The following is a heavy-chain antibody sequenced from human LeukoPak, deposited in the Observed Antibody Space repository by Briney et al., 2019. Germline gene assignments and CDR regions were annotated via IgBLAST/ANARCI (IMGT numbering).Heavy chain of an antibody. Sequence: GGSLRLSCAASGFTFSDYYMSWIRQAPGKGLEWVSYISSGGSTIYYADSVKGRFTISRDNAKNSLYLQMNSLRAEDTAVYYCARDPLYSYGDFDYWGQGTLVTVSS. J-gene: IGHJ4*02. CDR2: ISSGGSTI. CDR1: GFTFSDYY. D-gene: IGHD5-18*01. CDR3: ARDPLYSYGDFDY. V-gene: IGHV3-11*01.